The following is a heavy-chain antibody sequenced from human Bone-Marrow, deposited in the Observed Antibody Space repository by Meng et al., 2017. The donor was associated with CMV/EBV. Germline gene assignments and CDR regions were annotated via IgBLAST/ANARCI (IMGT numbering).Heavy chain of an antibody. CDR2: INHSGST. CDR3: ARTGTTSAETPFDY. V-gene: IGHV4-34*01. CDR1: GGSFSGYY. D-gene: IGHD1-1*01. Sequence: GSLRLSCAVYGGSFSGYYWSWIRQPPGKGLEWIGEINHSGSTNYNPSLKSRATISVDTSKNQFSLKLSSVTAADTAVYYCARTGTTSAETPFDYWGQGTLVTVSS. J-gene: IGHJ4*02.